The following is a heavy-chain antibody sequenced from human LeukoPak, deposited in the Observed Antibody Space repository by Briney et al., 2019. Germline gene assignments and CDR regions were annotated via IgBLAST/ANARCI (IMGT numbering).Heavy chain of an antibody. CDR1: GFTFSSYS. Sequence: GGSLRLSCAASGFTFSSYSLNWVRQAPGKGLEWISYLSSSGSNIDYADSVKGRFTISRDNGKNSLFLQMNSLRVEDTAVYYCARTAFDWSQVGGNWFDPWGQGTLVTVSS. D-gene: IGHD3-9*01. V-gene: IGHV3-48*03. J-gene: IGHJ5*02. CDR2: LSSSGSNI. CDR3: ARTAFDWSQVGGNWFDP.